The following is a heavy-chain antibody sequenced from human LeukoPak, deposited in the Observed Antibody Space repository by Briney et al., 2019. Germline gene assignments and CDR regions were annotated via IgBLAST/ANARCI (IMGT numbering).Heavy chain of an antibody. J-gene: IGHJ3*02. D-gene: IGHD3-10*01. CDR3: ARDTGTYYYGSGTHDAFDI. CDR1: GGSFSGYY. Sequence: SETLSLTCAVYGGSFSGYYWSWIRQPPGKGLEWIGEINHSGSTNYNPSLKSRVTISVDTSKNQFSMKLSSVTAADTAVYYCARDTGTYYYGSGTHDAFDIWGQGTMLTVSS. CDR2: INHSGST. V-gene: IGHV4-34*01.